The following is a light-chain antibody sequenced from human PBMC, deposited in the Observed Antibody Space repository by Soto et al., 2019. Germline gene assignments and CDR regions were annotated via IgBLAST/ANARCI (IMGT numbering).Light chain of an antibody. CDR1: QGISSS. V-gene: IGKV1-27*01. Sequence: DIQMTQSPSSLSASVGDRVTITCRASQGISSSLAWYQQKPVKVPKLLMYAASTLQSGVTSRFSGSGSGTDFTLTSSSLQPEDVSTFYCEKYNDAPKTFCQGTKVEIK. J-gene: IGKJ1*01. CDR3: EKYNDAPKT. CDR2: AAS.